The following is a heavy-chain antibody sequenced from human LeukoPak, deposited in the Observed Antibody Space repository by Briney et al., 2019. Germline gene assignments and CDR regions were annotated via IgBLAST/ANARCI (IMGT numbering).Heavy chain of an antibody. Sequence: PGGSLRLSCAASGFTFSDYYMSWIRQAPGKGLEWVSYISGSNSYTNYADSVKGRFYADSVKGRFTISRDNAKNSLYLQMNSLRAEDTAVYYCASLTYYFDSSGYYPGYFQHWGQGTLVTVSS. V-gene: IGHV3-11*03. CDR3: ASLTYYFDSSGYYPGYFQH. CDR2: ISGSNSYT. CDR1: GFTFSDYY. D-gene: IGHD3-22*01. J-gene: IGHJ1*01.